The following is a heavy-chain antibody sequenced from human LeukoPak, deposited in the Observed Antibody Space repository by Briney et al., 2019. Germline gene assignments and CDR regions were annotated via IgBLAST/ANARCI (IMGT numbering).Heavy chain of an antibody. J-gene: IGHJ5*02. CDR1: GYSFTTYW. D-gene: IGHD3-10*01. V-gene: IGHV5-51*01. CDR3: VRQRGASGTINHFDP. CDR2: TIPDDSDT. Sequence: GESLKISCKTSGYSFTTYWIGWVRQMPGTGLEWVGATIPDDSDTRYSPSFQGQVVISADRSIRTAYLQWNTLKTSDTAMYYCVRQRGASGTINHFDPWGQGTLVTVSS.